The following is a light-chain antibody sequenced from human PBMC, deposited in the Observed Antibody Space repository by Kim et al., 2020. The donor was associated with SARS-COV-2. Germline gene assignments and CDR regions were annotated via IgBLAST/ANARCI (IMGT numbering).Light chain of an antibody. CDR1: SLRNYY. V-gene: IGLV3-19*01. Sequence: SSELTQDPAVSVALGQTVRITCQGDSLRNYYESWYQQKPGQAPVVVIYGKNNRPSGIPDRFSGSSSGNTASLTITGAQAEDEADYYCNSRDSSGNHLVFGGGTQLTV. J-gene: IGLJ2*01. CDR2: GKN. CDR3: NSRDSSGNHLV.